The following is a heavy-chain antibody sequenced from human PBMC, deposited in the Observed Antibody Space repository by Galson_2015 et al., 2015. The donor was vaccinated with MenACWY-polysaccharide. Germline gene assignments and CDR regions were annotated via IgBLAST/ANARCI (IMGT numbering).Heavy chain of an antibody. D-gene: IGHD2-2*02. CDR1: GFTFSSYA. V-gene: IGHV3-23*01. CDR3: AKYCSSTSCYTVSGIYYGMDV. Sequence: SLRLSCAASGFTFSSYAMSWVRQAPGKGLEWVSAISGSGGSTYYADSVKGRFTISRDNSKNTLYLQMSSLRAEDTAVYYCAKYCSSTSCYTVSGIYYGMDVWGQGTTVTVSS. J-gene: IGHJ6*02. CDR2: ISGSGGST.